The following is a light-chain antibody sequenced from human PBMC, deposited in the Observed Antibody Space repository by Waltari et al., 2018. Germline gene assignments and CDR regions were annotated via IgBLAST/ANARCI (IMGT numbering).Light chain of an antibody. CDR3: GTWDSSLSGAV. V-gene: IGLV1-51*02. CDR1: SSNIGKNY. J-gene: IGLJ7*01. Sequence: QSVLTQPPSVSAAPGQKVTIPCPGGSSNIGKNYVSWYRQFPGSAPNLLIYEDTERPAGVPGRFSGSKSGTSATLDITGLQPGDEAEYYCGTWDSSLSGAVFGGGTLLTVL. CDR2: EDT.